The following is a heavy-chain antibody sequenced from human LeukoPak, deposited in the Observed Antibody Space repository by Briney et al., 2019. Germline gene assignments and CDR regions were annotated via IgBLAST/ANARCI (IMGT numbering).Heavy chain of an antibody. CDR3: ASTYTLQYYFDY. V-gene: IGHV3-30*02. CDR2: IRSDGSNK. D-gene: IGHD1-1*01. CDR1: GFTFSYYG. J-gene: IGHJ4*02. Sequence: GGSLRLSCAASGFTFSYYGIHWVRQAPGKGLEWVTFIRSDGSNKYYADSVKGRFTISRDNSKNTLYLQMNSLRAEDTAVYYCASTYTLQYYFDYWGQGTLVTVSS.